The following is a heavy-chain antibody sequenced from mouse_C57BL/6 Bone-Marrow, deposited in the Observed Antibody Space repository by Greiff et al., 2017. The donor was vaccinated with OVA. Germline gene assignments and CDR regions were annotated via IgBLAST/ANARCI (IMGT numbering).Heavy chain of an antibody. CDR3: DRRGRYGTRGYYAMDY. Sequence: QVTLKESGPGILQSSQTLSLTCSFSGFSLNTSNMGVSWIRQPSGKGLEWLAHIYWDDDKRYNPSLKSRLTISKHTSRNQVFLKITRVDTADTATYYGDRRGRYGTRGYYAMDYWGQGTSVTVSS. CDR2: IYWDDDK. V-gene: IGHV8-12*01. J-gene: IGHJ4*01. D-gene: IGHD1-1*01. CDR1: GFSLNTSNMG.